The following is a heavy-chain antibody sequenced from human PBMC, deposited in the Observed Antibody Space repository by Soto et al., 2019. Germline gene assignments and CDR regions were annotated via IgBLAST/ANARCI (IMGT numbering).Heavy chain of an antibody. V-gene: IGHV1-69*01. CDR3: ATILGHSTTWYLNGMDV. CDR1: GGTFGSNA. D-gene: IGHD6-13*01. J-gene: IGHJ6*02. Sequence: QVQLVQSGAEVKKPGSSVRVSCKASGGTFGSNALSWVRQAPGQGLEWMGGIIPIFDTTHYAKNFQGRVTITADESTSTVYLELSSLRSDDTAVYYCATILGHSTTWYLNGMDVWGQGTSVTVSS. CDR2: IIPIFDTT.